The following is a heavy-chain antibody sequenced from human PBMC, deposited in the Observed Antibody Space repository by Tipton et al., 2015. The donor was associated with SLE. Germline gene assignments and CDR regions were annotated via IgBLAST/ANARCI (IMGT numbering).Heavy chain of an antibody. CDR1: GYNFTRYG. D-gene: IGHD3-9*01. Sequence: QVQLVQSGAEVKKPGASVKVSCKASGYNFTRYGISWVRQAPGQGLEWMGWISAYNGNTNYVQKFQGRVTMATDTSTSTGYMELRSLRSDDTAVYYCAKDSPPHYDILTGRYPLGADYYYAMDLWGQGTTVTVSS. CDR3: AKDSPPHYDILTGRYPLGADYYYAMDL. CDR2: ISAYNGNT. V-gene: IGHV1-18*01. J-gene: IGHJ6*02.